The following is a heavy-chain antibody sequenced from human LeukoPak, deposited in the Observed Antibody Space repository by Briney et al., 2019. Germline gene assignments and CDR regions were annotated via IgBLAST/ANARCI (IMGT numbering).Heavy chain of an antibody. D-gene: IGHD3-10*01. J-gene: IGHJ4*02. CDR3: ARYNNELPFDY. CDR2: ISAYNGNT. CDR1: GGTFSSYA. Sequence: ASVKVSCKASGGTFSSYAISWVRQAPGQGLEWMGWISAYNGNTNYAQKLQGRVTMTTDTSTSTAYMELRSLRSDDTAVYYCARYNNELPFDYWGQGTLVTVSS. V-gene: IGHV1-18*01.